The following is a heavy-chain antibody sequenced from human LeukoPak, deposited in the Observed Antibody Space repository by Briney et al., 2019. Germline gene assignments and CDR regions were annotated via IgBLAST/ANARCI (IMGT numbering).Heavy chain of an antibody. V-gene: IGHV3-30*04. CDR2: ISYDGSNK. CDR1: GFTFSSYA. Sequence: GGSLRLSCAASGFTFSSYAMHWVRQAPGKGLEWVAVISYDGSNKYYADSVKGRFTISRDNSKNTLYLQMNSLRAEDTAVYYCVRDAGVLTGRFDPWGQGTLVTVSS. D-gene: IGHD2-21*02. CDR3: VRDAGVLTGRFDP. J-gene: IGHJ5*02.